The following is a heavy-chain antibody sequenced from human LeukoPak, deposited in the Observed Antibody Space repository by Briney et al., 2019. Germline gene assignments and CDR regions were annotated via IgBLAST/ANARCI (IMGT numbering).Heavy chain of an antibody. CDR1: GYSFTSYW. Sequence: GESLKVSCKGSGYSFTSYWIGWVRQMPGKGLEWMGIIYPGDSDTRYSPSFQGQVTISADKSIKTAYLHWSSLKASDTAIYYCASSSLPYYDILTGYDAFDIWGQGTMVTVSS. CDR3: ASSSLPYYDILTGYDAFDI. D-gene: IGHD3-9*01. V-gene: IGHV5-51*01. J-gene: IGHJ3*02. CDR2: IYPGDSDT.